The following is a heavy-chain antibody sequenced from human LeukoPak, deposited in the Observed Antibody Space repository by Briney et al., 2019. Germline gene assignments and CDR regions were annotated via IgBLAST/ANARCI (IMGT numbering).Heavy chain of an antibody. CDR3: AKEQEGTAIGGVFDY. CDR2: ISAASGST. V-gene: IGHV1-18*01. Sequence: ASVKVSCMASGYSFTSFGLSWVRQAPGQGPDGMGWISAASGSTNYAQKFQDRVTMTTDTSTTTVYMELRSLRSDDTAVYYCAKEQEGTAIGGVFDYWGQGTVVTVSS. J-gene: IGHJ4*02. D-gene: IGHD2-21*02. CDR1: GYSFTSFG.